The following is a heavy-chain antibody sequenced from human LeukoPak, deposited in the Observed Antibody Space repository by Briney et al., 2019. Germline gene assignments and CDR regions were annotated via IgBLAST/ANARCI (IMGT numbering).Heavy chain of an antibody. Sequence: GGSLRPSCAASGFTFSSYAMSWVRQAPGKGLEWVSAISGSGGSTYYADSVKGRFTISRDNSKNTLYLQMNSLRAEDTAVYYCATTHCSSTSCQKGDYWGQGTLVTVSS. V-gene: IGHV3-23*01. CDR3: ATTHCSSTSCQKGDY. CDR1: GFTFSSYA. CDR2: ISGSGGST. J-gene: IGHJ4*02. D-gene: IGHD2-2*01.